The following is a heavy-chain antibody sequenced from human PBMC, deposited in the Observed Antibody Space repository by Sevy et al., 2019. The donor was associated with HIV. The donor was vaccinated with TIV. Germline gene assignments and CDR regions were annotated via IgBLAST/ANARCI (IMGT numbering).Heavy chain of an antibody. V-gene: IGHV3-23*01. D-gene: IGHD5-18*01. CDR3: ASVDTTMITDLDY. CDR2: IDNGGST. J-gene: IGHJ4*02. CDR1: GFTFSNHA. Sequence: GGSLRLSCGASGFTFSNHAMSWVHQAPGKAPEWVSGIDNGGSTYYADSVKGRFTISRDNSKKMVFLQMNSLAAEDTAVYYCASVDTTMITDLDYWGQGALVTVSS.